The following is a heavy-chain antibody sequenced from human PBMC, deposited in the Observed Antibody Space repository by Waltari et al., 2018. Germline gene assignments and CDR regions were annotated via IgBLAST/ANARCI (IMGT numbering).Heavy chain of an antibody. Sequence: EVQLLESGGGLVQPGGSLRLSCAASGFTFSSYAMRWFRQARGKGLEWASAISGSGGSTYYADSVKGRFTISRDNSKNTLYLQMNSLRAEDTAVYYCAKTRRDIVVVPAAIVRGLCFDYWGQGTLVTVSS. CDR3: AKTRRDIVVVPAAIVRGLCFDY. J-gene: IGHJ4*02. D-gene: IGHD2-2*02. CDR2: ISGSGGST. CDR1: GFTFSSYA. V-gene: IGHV3-23*01.